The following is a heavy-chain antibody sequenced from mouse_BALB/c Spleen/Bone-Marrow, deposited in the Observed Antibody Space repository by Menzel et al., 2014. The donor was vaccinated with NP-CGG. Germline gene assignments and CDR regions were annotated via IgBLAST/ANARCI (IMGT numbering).Heavy chain of an antibody. J-gene: IGHJ3*01. CDR3: VRDGYYRYAWFSY. CDR1: GFTFRDYY. D-gene: IGHD2-14*01. V-gene: IGHV5-4*02. Sequence: EVQVVESGGGLVKPGGSLKLSCAASGFTFRDYYMYWVRQTPEKRLEWVATISDGGSYTYYSDSVKGRFAISRDKAKNNLYLQMPNLMSEDTAMYHCVRDGYYRYAWFSYWGQGTLVTVSA. CDR2: ISDGGSYT.